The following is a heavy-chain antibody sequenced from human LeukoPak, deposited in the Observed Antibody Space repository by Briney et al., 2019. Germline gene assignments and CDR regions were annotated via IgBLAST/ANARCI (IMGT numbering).Heavy chain of an antibody. CDR1: GITLSNHW. J-gene: IGHJ1*01. V-gene: IGHV3-7*01. CDR3: ARYQLQKRGIAAAGTRYFQH. Sequence: PGGSLRLSCAASGITLSNHWMSWVRQSPGKGLEWVANIKQDGGEKYYVDSVKGRFTISRDNAKNSLYLQMNSLRVEDTAVYYCARYQLQKRGIAAAGTRYFQHWGQGTLVTVSS. D-gene: IGHD6-13*01. CDR2: IKQDGGEK.